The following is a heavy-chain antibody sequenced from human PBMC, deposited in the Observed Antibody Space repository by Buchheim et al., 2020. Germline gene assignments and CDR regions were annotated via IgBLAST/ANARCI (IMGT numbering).Heavy chain of an antibody. V-gene: IGHV3-48*03. CDR2: ISSSGSTI. D-gene: IGHD6-6*01. CDR3: ARGYSSSSFYYYGMDV. Sequence: EVQLVESGGGLVQPGGSLRLSCAASGFTFSSYEMNWVRQAPGKGLEWVSYISSSGSTIYYADSVKARFTIFRDNAKNSMSLQMNSLRAEDTAVYYWARGYSSSSFYYYGMDVWGQGTT. J-gene: IGHJ6*02. CDR1: GFTFSSYE.